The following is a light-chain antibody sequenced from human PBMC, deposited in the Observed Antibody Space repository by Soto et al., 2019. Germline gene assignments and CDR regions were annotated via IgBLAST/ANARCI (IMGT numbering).Light chain of an antibody. V-gene: IGKV3-11*01. CDR2: DAS. CDR1: QSVSSY. J-gene: IGKJ4*01. CDR3: QQRSNWPPS. Sequence: EIVLTQSPATLSLSPVERATLSCRDSQSVSSYLAWYQQKPGQAPRLLIYDASNRATGIPARFSGSGSGTGFTLTISSLEPEDFAVYYCQQRSNWPPSFGGGTKVEIK.